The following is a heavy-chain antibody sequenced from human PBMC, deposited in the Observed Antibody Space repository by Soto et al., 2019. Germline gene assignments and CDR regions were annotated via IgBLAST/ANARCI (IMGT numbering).Heavy chain of an antibody. CDR1: GFTFSSYG. CDR2: ISYDGSNK. J-gene: IGHJ6*02. CDR3: VGSTSSWYYYYGMDV. D-gene: IGHD2-2*01. V-gene: IGHV3-30*03. Sequence: GGSLRLSCAASGFTFSSYGMHWVRQAPGKGLEWVAVISYDGSNKYYADSVKGRFTISRDNSKNTLYLQMNSLRAEDTAVYYCVGSTSSWYYYYGMDVWGQGTTVTVSS.